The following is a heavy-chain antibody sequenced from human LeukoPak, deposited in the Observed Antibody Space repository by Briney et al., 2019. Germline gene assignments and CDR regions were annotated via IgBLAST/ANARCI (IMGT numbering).Heavy chain of an antibody. V-gene: IGHV4-39*01. CDR1: GDSIRSYY. J-gene: IGHJ4*02. Sequence: SETLSLTCTVSGDSIRSYYWGWIRQPPGKGLEWIGSIYYSGSTYYNPSLKSRVTISVDTSKNQFSLKLSSVTAADTAVYYCAREKVGATSDYFDYWGQGTLVTVSS. CDR2: IYYSGST. D-gene: IGHD1-26*01. CDR3: AREKVGATSDYFDY.